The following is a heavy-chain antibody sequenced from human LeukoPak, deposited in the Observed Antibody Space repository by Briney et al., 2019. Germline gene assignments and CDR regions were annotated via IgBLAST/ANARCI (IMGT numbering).Heavy chain of an antibody. D-gene: IGHD1-26*01. CDR3: TRVGPSTVVDY. CDR2: IRSKPQSYAT. J-gene: IGHJ4*02. V-gene: IGHV3-73*01. CDR1: GFTYSDSA. Sequence: GGSLRLSCAASGFTYSDSAIHWVRQASGKGLEWVGRIRSKPQSYATAYDESLKGRFTISRDDSKNTAYLQMSSLKIEDTAVYYCTRVGPSTVVDYWGQGTQVTVSS.